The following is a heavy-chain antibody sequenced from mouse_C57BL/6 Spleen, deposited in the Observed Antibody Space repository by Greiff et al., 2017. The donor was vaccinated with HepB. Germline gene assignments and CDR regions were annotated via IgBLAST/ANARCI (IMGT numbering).Heavy chain of an antibody. V-gene: IGHV1-19*01. D-gene: IGHD3-3*01. Sequence: EVQLQQPGPVLVKPGASVKMSCKASGYTFTDYYMNWVKQSHGKSLEWIGVINPYNCGTSYNQKFKGKATLTVDKSSSTAYMELNSLTSEDSAVYYCARSRNYYAMDYWGQGTSVTVSS. J-gene: IGHJ4*01. CDR2: INPYNCGT. CDR3: ARSRNYYAMDY. CDR1: GYTFTDYY.